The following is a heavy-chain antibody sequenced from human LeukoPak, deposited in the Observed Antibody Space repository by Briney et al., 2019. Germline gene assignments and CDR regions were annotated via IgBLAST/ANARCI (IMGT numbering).Heavy chain of an antibody. CDR1: GFTFSSYA. V-gene: IGHV3-30-3*01. CDR2: ISYDGSNK. Sequence: PGRSLRLSCAASGFTFSSYAMHWVRQAPGKGLEWVAVISYDGSNKYYADSVKGRFTISRDNSKNTLYLQMNSLRAEDTAVYYCARDLFRWELPQAWGQGTLVTVSS. CDR3: ARDLFRWELPQA. D-gene: IGHD1-26*01. J-gene: IGHJ4*02.